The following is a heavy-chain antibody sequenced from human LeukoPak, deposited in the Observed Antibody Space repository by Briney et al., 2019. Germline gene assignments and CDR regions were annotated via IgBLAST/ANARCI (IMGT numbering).Heavy chain of an antibody. D-gene: IGHD5-24*01. Sequence: GGSLRLSCAASGFTFRSYAMSWVRQAPGKGLEWVSTLSGSDSSTYYADSVKGRFIISRDNSKNTLYLQMNSLRAEDTAVYYCARERQLQYYFDYWGQGTLVTVSS. CDR1: GFTFRSYA. J-gene: IGHJ4*02. CDR2: LSGSDSST. CDR3: ARERQLQYYFDY. V-gene: IGHV3-23*01.